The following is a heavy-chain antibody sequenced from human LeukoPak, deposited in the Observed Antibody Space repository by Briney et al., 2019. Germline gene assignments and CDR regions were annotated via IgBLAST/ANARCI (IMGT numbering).Heavy chain of an antibody. V-gene: IGHV3-23*01. Sequence: PGGSLRLSCAASGFPFSNYAMCWVRQAPGKGLEWVSLISGSGGGTYYADSVKGRFTTSRDNSKNTLYLQMNSLRAEDTAVYYCAKKFGTGRLIHSWGQGTLVTVSS. CDR2: ISGSGGGT. CDR1: GFPFSNYA. J-gene: IGHJ4*02. D-gene: IGHD3-16*01. CDR3: AKKFGTGRLIHS.